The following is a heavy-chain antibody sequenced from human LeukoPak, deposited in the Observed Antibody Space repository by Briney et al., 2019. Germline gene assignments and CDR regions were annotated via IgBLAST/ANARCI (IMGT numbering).Heavy chain of an antibody. CDR3: AREVDTAMVGMDV. Sequence: SVKLSCKASGGTFSSYAISWVRQAPGQGLEWMGRIIPILGIANYAQKSQGRVTITADKSTSTAYMELSSLRSEDTAVYYCAREVDTAMVGMDVWGKGPRSPSPQ. D-gene: IGHD5-18*01. CDR1: GGTFSSYA. CDR2: IIPILGIA. V-gene: IGHV1-69*04. J-gene: IGHJ6*01.